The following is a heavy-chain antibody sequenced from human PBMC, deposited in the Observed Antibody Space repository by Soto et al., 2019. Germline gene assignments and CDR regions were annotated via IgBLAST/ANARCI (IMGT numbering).Heavy chain of an antibody. CDR1: GFTFSSYA. CDR3: AKGSDCSGGSCYANYYYYYYMDV. J-gene: IGHJ6*03. D-gene: IGHD2-15*01. Sequence: GGSLRLSCAASGFTFSSYAMSWVRQAPGKGLEWVSAISGSGGSTYYADSVKGRFTISRDNSKNTLYLQMNSLRAEDTAVYYCAKGSDCSGGSCYANYYYYYYMDVWGKGTTVTVSS. CDR2: ISGSGGST. V-gene: IGHV3-23*01.